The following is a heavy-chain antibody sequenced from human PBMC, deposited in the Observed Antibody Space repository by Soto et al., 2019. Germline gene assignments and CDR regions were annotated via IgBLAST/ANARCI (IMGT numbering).Heavy chain of an antibody. Sequence: SETLSLTCTVSGGSISSSSYYWGWIRQPPGKGLEWIGSIYYSGSTYYNPSLKSRVTISVDTSKNQFSLKVSSVTAAHTDVYYCARGAGYFDYWAQGTLVTVSS. CDR1: GGSISSSSYY. CDR3: ARGAGYFDY. CDR2: IYYSGST. J-gene: IGHJ4*02. V-gene: IGHV4-39*07.